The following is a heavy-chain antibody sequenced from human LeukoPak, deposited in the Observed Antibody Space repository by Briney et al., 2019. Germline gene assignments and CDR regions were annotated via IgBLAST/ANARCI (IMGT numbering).Heavy chain of an antibody. CDR1: GGSISSYY. CDR2: IYYSGST. D-gene: IGHD2-15*01. V-gene: IGHV4-59*01. J-gene: IGHJ4*02. CDR3: ARVSWYCSGGSCYSGYFDY. Sequence: SETLSLTCTVSGGSISSYYWSWLRQPPGKGLEWIGYIYYSGSTNYNPSLKSRVTISVDTSKNQFSLKLSSVTAADTAVYYCARVSWYCSGGSCYSGYFDYWGQGTLVTVSS.